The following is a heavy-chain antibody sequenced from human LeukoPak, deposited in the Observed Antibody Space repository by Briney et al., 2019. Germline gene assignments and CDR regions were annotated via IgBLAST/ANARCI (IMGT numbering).Heavy chain of an antibody. V-gene: IGHV4-61*02. CDR3: ARDGLYCSGGSCYSDYHMDV. CDR1: GGSISSGSYY. Sequence: SETLSLTCTVSGGSISSGSYYWSWIRQPAWKGLEWIGRIYTSGSTNYNPSLKSRVTISVDTSKNQFSLKLSSVTAADTAVYYCARDGLYCSGGSCYSDYHMDVWGKGTTVTISS. J-gene: IGHJ6*03. CDR2: IYTSGST. D-gene: IGHD2-15*01.